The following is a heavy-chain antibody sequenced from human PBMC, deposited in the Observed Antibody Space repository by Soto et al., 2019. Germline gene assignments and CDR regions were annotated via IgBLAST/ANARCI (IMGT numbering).Heavy chain of an antibody. Sequence: EASVKVSCKASGYTFTGYYMHWVRQAPGQGLEWMGWINPNSGGTNYAQKFQGRVTMTRDTSISTAYMELSRLRSDDTAVYYCARVDYGGNYDAFDIWGQGTMVTVSS. CDR2: INPNSGGT. D-gene: IGHD4-17*01. CDR3: ARVDYGGNYDAFDI. V-gene: IGHV1-2*02. CDR1: GYTFTGYY. J-gene: IGHJ3*02.